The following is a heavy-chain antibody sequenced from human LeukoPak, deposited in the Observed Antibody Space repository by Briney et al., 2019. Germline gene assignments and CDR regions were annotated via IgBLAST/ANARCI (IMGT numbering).Heavy chain of an antibody. V-gene: IGHV4-61*02. Sequence: SETLSLTCTVSGGSISSSNYYWNWIRQPAGKGLEWIGRIYTSGSTNYNPSLKSRVTISVDTSKNQFSLKLSSVTAADTAVYYCAIRVITMVRGVNWFDPWGQGTLVTVSS. CDR2: IYTSGST. D-gene: IGHD3-10*01. CDR1: GGSISSSNYY. CDR3: AIRVITMVRGVNWFDP. J-gene: IGHJ5*02.